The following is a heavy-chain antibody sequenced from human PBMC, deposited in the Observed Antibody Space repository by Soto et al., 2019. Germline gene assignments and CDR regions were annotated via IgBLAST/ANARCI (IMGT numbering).Heavy chain of an antibody. D-gene: IGHD2-15*01. V-gene: IGHV4-59*01. J-gene: IGHJ5*02. CDR3: ARAGGYCDGGNCFNRFDP. CDR2: VYYRGST. CDR1: GGSISSDY. Sequence: SETLSLTCTVSGGSISSDYWSWIRQPPGKGLEWIGYVYYRGSTNYNPSLKSRVTTSVDTPKNQFSLTLSSVTAADTAVHYCARAGGYCDGGNCFNRFDPWGPGTLVTVSS.